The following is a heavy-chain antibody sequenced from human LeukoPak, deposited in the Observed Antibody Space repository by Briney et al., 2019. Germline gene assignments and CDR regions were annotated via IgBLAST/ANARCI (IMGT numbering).Heavy chain of an antibody. CDR3: ARVAPVKDAFDI. CDR2: IYHSGST. Sequence: PSETLSLTCTVSGGSISSGDYYWSWIRQPPGKGLEWIGYIYHSGSTYYNPSLKSRVTISVDTSKNQFSLKLSSVTAADTTVYYCARVAPVKDAFDIWGQGTMVTVSS. CDR1: GGSISSGDYY. V-gene: IGHV4-30-4*08. J-gene: IGHJ3*02.